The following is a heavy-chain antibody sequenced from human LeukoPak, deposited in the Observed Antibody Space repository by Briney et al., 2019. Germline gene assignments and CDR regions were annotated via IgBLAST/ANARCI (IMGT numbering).Heavy chain of an antibody. CDR1: GFTLSTSW. CDR3: AAGWALDY. J-gene: IGHJ4*02. Sequence: GGSLRLSCVASGFTLSTSWMTWVRLAPGKGLECVATIKQDGREKFYVDSVRGRFTISRDNAKNSLFLQMNSLRVEDTAVYYCAAGWALDYRGQGTLVTVSS. D-gene: IGHD3-16*01. V-gene: IGHV3-7*01. CDR2: IKQDGREK.